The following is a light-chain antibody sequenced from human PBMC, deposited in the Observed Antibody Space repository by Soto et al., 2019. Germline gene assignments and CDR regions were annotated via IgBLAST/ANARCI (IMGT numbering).Light chain of an antibody. J-gene: IGKJ1*01. V-gene: IGKV1-39*01. CDR3: QQSYSTLE. CDR1: QSISSY. CDR2: AAS. Sequence: IPMTQSPSFVPAYVGDTVTITCRTSQSISSYLNWYQQKPGKTPKLLIYAASSMQIGVPSRFSGSGSGTDFTLTISSLQPEDFATYYCQQSYSTLEFGQGTKVDI.